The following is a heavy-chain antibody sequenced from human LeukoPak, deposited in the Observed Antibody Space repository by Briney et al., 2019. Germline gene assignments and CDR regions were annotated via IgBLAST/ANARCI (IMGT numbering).Heavy chain of an antibody. CDR3: ARASYYYDSSGPEAEYFQH. CDR1: GFTFSSYW. J-gene: IGHJ1*01. Sequence: PGGSLRLSCAASGFTFSSYWMSWVRQAPGKGLEWVANIKQDGSEKYYVDSVKGRFTISRDNAKNSLYLQMNSLRAEDTAVYYCARASYYYDSSGPEAEYFQHWGQGTLVTVSS. CDR2: IKQDGSEK. D-gene: IGHD3-22*01. V-gene: IGHV3-7*01.